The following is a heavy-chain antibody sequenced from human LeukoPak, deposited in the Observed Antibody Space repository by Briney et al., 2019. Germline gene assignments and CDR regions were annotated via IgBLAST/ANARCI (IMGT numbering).Heavy chain of an antibody. CDR1: GFTFSSYG. CDR3: TRESIYCSSTSCYSPYGLGV. Sequence: GGSLRLSCAASGFTFSSYGMHWVRQAPGKGLEWVAVISYDGSNKYYADSVKGRFTISRDNSKNTLYLQMNSLRDDDTAIYYCTRESIYCSSTSCYSPYGLGVWGQGTTVTVSS. J-gene: IGHJ6*02. D-gene: IGHD2-2*02. CDR2: ISYDGSNK. V-gene: IGHV3-30*03.